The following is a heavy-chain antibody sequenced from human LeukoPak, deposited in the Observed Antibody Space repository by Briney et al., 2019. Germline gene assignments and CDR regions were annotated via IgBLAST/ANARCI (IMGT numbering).Heavy chain of an antibody. CDR1: GFTFSSYA. V-gene: IGHV3-23*01. J-gene: IGHJ4*02. CDR3: ARDLKVISGFFDY. CDR2: ISGSGGST. D-gene: IGHD3-16*02. Sequence: GGSLRLSCAASGFTFSSYAMSWVRQAPGKGLEWVSAISGSGGSTYYADSVKGRFTISRDNSKNTLYLQMNSLRAEDTAVYYCARDLKVISGFFDYWGQGTLVTVSS.